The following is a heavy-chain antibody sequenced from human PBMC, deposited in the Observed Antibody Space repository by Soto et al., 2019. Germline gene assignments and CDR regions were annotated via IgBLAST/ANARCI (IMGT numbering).Heavy chain of an antibody. V-gene: IGHV3-21*06. D-gene: IGHD2-15*01. CDR3: ARDPSEGRVGNWFES. Sequence: EVQLVESGGGLVKPGGSLRLSCAASGFTFSRYGMNWLRQAPGKGLAWVASISSCTSYVYYADSVKGRFSTSRDNAKNILYLEMYALRTEDTAVYYCARDPSEGRVGNWFESWGQGTLVTVSS. J-gene: IGHJ5*01. CDR1: GFTFSRYG. CDR2: ISSCTSYV.